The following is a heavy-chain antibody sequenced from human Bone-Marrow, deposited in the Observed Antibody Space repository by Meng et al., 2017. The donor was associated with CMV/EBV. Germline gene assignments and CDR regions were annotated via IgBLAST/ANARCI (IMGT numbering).Heavy chain of an antibody. CDR3: ARAPAGIVVVPAAPTRWAFDI. D-gene: IGHD2-2*01. V-gene: IGHV5-51*01. Sequence: KVSCKGSGYSFTSYWIGWLRQMPGKGLEWMGIIYPGDSDTRYSPSFQGQVTISADKSISTAYLQWSSLKASDTAMYYCARAPAGIVVVPAAPTRWAFDIWGQGTMVTVSS. CDR1: GYSFTSYW. CDR2: IYPGDSDT. J-gene: IGHJ3*02.